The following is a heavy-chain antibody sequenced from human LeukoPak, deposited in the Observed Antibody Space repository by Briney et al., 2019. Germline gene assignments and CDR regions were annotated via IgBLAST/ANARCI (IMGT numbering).Heavy chain of an antibody. Sequence: GGSLRLSCAASGFTFSDYYMSWIRQAPGKGLEWVSYISSSGNSISYADPVRGRFTISRDNSKNTLYLQMNSLRAEDTAVYYCAKDSVWFGEYTEYYFDYWGQGTLVTVSS. V-gene: IGHV3-11*04. CDR1: GFTFSDYY. CDR2: ISSSGNSI. J-gene: IGHJ4*02. CDR3: AKDSVWFGEYTEYYFDY. D-gene: IGHD3-10*01.